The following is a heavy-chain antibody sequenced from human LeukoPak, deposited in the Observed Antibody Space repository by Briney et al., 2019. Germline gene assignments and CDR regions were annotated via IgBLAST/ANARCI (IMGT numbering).Heavy chain of an antibody. J-gene: IGHJ4*02. CDR2: IYTSGST. CDR3: ARHARKDETGTPVWDGLDY. V-gene: IGHV4-4*09. Sequence: SETLSLTCTVSGGSISSYYWSWIRQPPGKGLEWIGYIYTSGSTNYNPSLKSRVTISVDTSKNQFSLKLSSVTAADTAVYYCARHARKDETGTPVWDGLDYWGQGTLVTVSS. CDR1: GGSISSYY. D-gene: IGHD1-1*01.